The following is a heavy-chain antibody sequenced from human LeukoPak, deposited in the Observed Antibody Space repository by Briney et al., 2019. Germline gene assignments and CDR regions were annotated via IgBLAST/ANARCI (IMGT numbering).Heavy chain of an antibody. CDR3: ARILRWGGYNAVSEYYFDY. D-gene: IGHD5-24*01. CDR2: IYYSGST. CDR1: GGSISSGGYY. V-gene: IGHV4-31*03. Sequence: MPSETLSLTCTVSGGSISSGGYYWSWLRQHPGKGLEWIGYIYYSGSTYYNPSLKSRVTISVDTSKNQFSLKLSAVTAADTAVYFCARILRWGGYNAVSEYYFDYWGPGTLVTVSS. J-gene: IGHJ4*02.